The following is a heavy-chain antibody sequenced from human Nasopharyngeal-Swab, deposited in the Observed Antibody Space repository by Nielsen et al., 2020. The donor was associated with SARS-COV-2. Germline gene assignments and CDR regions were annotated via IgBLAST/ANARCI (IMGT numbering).Heavy chain of an antibody. CDR1: GFTFSDYG. V-gene: IGHV3-33*01. CDR2: IWNDGSHQ. CDR3: TRGRGSDYLDAFDV. D-gene: IGHD3-10*01. J-gene: IGHJ3*01. Sequence: GGSMRLSCVPSGFTFSDYGMHWVRQAQGKGLGWVAVIWNDGSHQNYANSVKGRFTISRDNSKNTLYLQMNSLRVEDTAVYYCTRGRGSDYLDAFDVWGLGTTVTVSS.